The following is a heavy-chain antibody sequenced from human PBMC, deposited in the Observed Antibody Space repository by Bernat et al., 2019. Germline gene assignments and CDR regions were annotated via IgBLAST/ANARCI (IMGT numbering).Heavy chain of an antibody. D-gene: IGHD6-13*01. J-gene: IGHJ4*02. Sequence: QVQLVGSGGGVVQPGRSLRLSCAASGFTFSSYAMHWVRQAPGKGLEWVAVISYDGSNKYYADSVKGRFTISRDNSKNTLYLQMNSLRAEDTAVYYCESTAAGLDYWGQGTLVTVSS. CDR1: GFTFSSYA. V-gene: IGHV3-30-3*01. CDR2: ISYDGSNK. CDR3: ESTAAGLDY.